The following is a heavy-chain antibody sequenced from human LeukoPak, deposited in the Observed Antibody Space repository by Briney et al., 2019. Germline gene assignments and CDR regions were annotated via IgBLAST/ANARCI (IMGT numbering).Heavy chain of an antibody. J-gene: IGHJ4*02. Sequence: GGSLRLSCAASGFTFSNYWMTWVRQAPGKGPEWVANIKQGGSERNYVDSVKGRFAIARDNTKNSLYLQMTSLRGEDTAVYYCASRAGKPGNTPWCFDYWGQGALVTVSS. CDR2: IKQGGSER. CDR1: GFTFSNYW. D-gene: IGHD1-7*01. V-gene: IGHV3-7*01. CDR3: ASRAGKPGNTPWCFDY.